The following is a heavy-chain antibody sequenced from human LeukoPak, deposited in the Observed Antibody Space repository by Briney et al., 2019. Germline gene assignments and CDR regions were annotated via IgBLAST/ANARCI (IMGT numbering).Heavy chain of an antibody. CDR2: INSDGSST. J-gene: IGHJ4*02. CDR3: ARGYRPNWGSTVGDY. D-gene: IGHD7-27*01. V-gene: IGHV3-74*01. CDR1: GFTFSDYW. Sequence: GGSLRLSCAASGFTFSDYWMHWVRQAPGKGLVWVSRINSDGSSTYYADSVKGRFTISRDNAKNTLYLQMNRLRAEDTAVYYCARGYRPNWGSTVGDYWGQGTLVTVSS.